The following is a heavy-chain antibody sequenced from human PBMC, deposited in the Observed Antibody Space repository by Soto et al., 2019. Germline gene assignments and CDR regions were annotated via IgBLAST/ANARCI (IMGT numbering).Heavy chain of an antibody. CDR3: TTDWGIAARHLFDQ. V-gene: IGHV3-15*01. Sequence: GGSLRLSCAASGFTFSRAWMGWVRQAPGKGLEWVGRSKSKSAGGTTDHSAPVKGRFAISRDDSKNTLFLQMNFLKVEDTAVYYCTTDWGIAARHLFDQWGLGTLVTVSS. D-gene: IGHD6-6*01. CDR2: SKSKSAGGTT. J-gene: IGHJ4*02. CDR1: GFTFSRAW.